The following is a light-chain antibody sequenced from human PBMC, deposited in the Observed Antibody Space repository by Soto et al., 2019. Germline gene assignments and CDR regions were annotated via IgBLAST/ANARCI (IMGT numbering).Light chain of an antibody. V-gene: IGLV3-1*01. Sequence: SYELTQPPSVSVSPGQTASITCSGDKLGDKYACWYQQKPCQSPVLVIYQDSKRPSGIPERFSGSNSGNTATLTISGTQAMDEADYYCQAWDSSTAFYVFGTGTKLTVL. CDR2: QDS. J-gene: IGLJ1*01. CDR1: KLGDKY. CDR3: QAWDSSTAFYV.